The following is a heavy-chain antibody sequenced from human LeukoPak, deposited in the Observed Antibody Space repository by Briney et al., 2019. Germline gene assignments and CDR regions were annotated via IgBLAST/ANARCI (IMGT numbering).Heavy chain of an antibody. D-gene: IGHD3-10*01. V-gene: IGHV3-23*01. CDR3: AKATSFMVRGALFDY. Sequence: GGSLRLSCAASGFTFSSYSMSWVRQAPGKGLEWVSAISGSGGSTYYADSVKGRFTISRDNSKNTLYLQMTSLRAEDTAVYYCAKATSFMVRGALFDYWGQGTLVTVSS. CDR2: ISGSGGST. J-gene: IGHJ4*02. CDR1: GFTFSSYS.